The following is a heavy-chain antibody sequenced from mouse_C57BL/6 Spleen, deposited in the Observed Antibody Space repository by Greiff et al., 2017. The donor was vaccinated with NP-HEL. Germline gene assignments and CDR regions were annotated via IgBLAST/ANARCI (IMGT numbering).Heavy chain of an antibody. D-gene: IGHD1-1*01. J-gene: IGHJ2*01. Sequence: DVKLQESGPGLVKPSQTVFLTCTVTGISITTGNYRWSWIRQFPGNKLEWIGYIYYSGTITYNPSLTSRTTITRDTPKNQFFLEMNSLTAEDTATYYCARVITTAVGDYWGQGTTLTVSS. V-gene: IGHV3-5*01. CDR2: IYYSGTI. CDR1: GISITTGNYR. CDR3: ARVITTAVGDY.